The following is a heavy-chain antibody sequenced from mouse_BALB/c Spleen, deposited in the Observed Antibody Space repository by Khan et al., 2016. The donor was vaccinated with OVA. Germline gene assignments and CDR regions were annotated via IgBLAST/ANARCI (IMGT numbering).Heavy chain of an antibody. CDR2: ISPYNDGS. CDR3: WRALCTYGSADEGCAY. Sequence: EVQLQQSGPELVKPGASVKMSCKASGYTFTSYVMHWVKQKPGQGLEWIGYISPYNDGSTYNENFRGKATLTSDKSSSTAYMELSSLPSEDSAVFDCWRALCTYGSADEGCAYWGQGTLVTVSA. V-gene: IGHV1S136*01. D-gene: IGHD1-1*01. J-gene: IGHJ3*01. CDR1: GYTFTSYV.